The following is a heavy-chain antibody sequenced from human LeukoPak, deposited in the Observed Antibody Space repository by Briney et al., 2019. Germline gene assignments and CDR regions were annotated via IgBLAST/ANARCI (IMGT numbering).Heavy chain of an antibody. Sequence: SETLSLTCAVYGGSFSGYYWSWIRQPPGKGLEWIGEINHSGSTNYNPSLKSRVTISVDTSKNQFSLKLSSVTAADTAVYYCARDQTPFYDSSGYYYSDAFDIWGQGTMVTVSS. CDR1: GGSFSGYY. CDR3: ARDQTPFYDSSGYYYSDAFDI. D-gene: IGHD3-22*01. J-gene: IGHJ3*02. CDR2: INHSGST. V-gene: IGHV4-34*01.